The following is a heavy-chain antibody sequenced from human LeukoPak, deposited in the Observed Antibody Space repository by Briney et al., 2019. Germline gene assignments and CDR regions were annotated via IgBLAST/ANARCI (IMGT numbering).Heavy chain of an antibody. D-gene: IGHD1-26*01. V-gene: IGHV4-59*01. J-gene: IGHJ4*02. CDR2: IYYSGTT. CDR1: GDSISSYY. Sequence: SETLSLTCTVSGDSISSYYWTWIRQPPGKGGVWIGYIYYSGTTNYNPSLKSRVTISVDTSKNQFSLKLSSVTAADTAVYYCASGRPLGFDYWGQGTLVTVSS. CDR3: ASGRPLGFDY.